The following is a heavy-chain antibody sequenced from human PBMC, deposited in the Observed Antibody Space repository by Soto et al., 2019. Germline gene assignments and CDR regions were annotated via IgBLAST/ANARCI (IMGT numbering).Heavy chain of an antibody. Sequence: PGGSLRLSCASCGFTFSSCSINWVRQAPWKGLEWVSFISGSGDTKYYADSVKGRFTISRDNAKNSLYLQMSSLRDEDTAVYYCAKYCSSDVCFDYWGQRTLVAVCS. V-gene: IGHV3-48*02. CDR1: GFTFSSCS. D-gene: IGHD2-15*01. CDR3: AKYCSSDVCFDY. J-gene: IGHJ4*02. CDR2: ISGSGDTK.